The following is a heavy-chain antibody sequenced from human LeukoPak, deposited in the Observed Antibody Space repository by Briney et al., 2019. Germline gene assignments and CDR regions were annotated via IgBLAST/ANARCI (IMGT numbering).Heavy chain of an antibody. CDR2: ISSSDDGT. D-gene: IGHD5-18*01. J-gene: IGHJ4*02. CDR3: AKDRGVDTAIRFFFDY. V-gene: IGHV3-23*01. Sequence: PGGSLRLSCAASGFSLSSYAMSWVRQAPGKGLEWVSAISSSDDGTYHADSVKGRFTISRDNSKNTLYLQMNSLRAEDTAVYYCAKDRGVDTAIRFFFDYWGQGTLVTVSS. CDR1: GFSLSSYA.